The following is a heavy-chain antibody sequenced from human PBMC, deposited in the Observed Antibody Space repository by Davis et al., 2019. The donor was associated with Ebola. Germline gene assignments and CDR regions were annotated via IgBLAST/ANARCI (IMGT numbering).Heavy chain of an antibody. D-gene: IGHD2-21*01. J-gene: IGHJ4*02. V-gene: IGHV3-23*01. CDR1: GLTFSNYD. Sequence: PGGSLRLSCVDSGLTFSNYDMSWVRQPPGEALEWVSAITNGGTNTYYADSVKGRFTISRDNSRNILYLQMDGLRAEDTAVYYCAKFPIATSGTWYFDYWGQGTLVTVSS. CDR3: AKFPIATSGTWYFDY. CDR2: ITNGGTNT.